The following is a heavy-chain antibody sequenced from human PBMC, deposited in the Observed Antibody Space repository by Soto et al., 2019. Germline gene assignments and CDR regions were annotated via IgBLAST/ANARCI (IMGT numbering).Heavy chain of an antibody. CDR1: GLPVAGSY. V-gene: IGHV3-53*01. CDR3: VRPLPSGQTHARDV. D-gene: IGHD3-10*01. Sequence: GGSLRLSCVASGLPVAGSYMAWVRQAPGKGLEWASVIYNDGTTYYSQSVEGRFTTSRDTSKNTLYLQMDSLRDEDTAVYYCVRPLPSGQTHARDVWGQGTTVTVSS. J-gene: IGHJ6*02. CDR2: IYNDGTT.